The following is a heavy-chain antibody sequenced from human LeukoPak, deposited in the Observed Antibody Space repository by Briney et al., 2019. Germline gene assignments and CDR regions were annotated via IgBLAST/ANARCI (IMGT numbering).Heavy chain of an antibody. D-gene: IGHD5-18*01. CDR2: INPSGGST. CDR3: ARDLGDTAMPSNWFDP. J-gene: IGHJ5*02. Sequence: ASVKVSCKASGYTFTSYYMHWVRQAPGQGLEWMGIINPSGGSTSYAQKFQGRVTMTRDTSTSTVYMELSSLRSEDTAVYYCARDLGDTAMPSNWFDPWGLGTLVTVSS. CDR1: GYTFTSYY. V-gene: IGHV1-46*01.